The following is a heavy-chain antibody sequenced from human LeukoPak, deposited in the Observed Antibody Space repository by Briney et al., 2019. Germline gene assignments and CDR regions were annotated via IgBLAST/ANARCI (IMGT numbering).Heavy chain of an antibody. J-gene: IGHJ3*02. CDR2: IVVGSVNT. Sequence: SVKVSCKASGFTFSSSAVQWVRQARGQRLEWIGWIVVGSVNTNYAQKFQERVTITRDMSTSTAYMELNSLTSEDTAVYYCAASPGTVGAFDIWGQGSMVTVSS. V-gene: IGHV1-58*01. CDR1: GFTFSSSA. D-gene: IGHD3-16*01. CDR3: AASPGTVGAFDI.